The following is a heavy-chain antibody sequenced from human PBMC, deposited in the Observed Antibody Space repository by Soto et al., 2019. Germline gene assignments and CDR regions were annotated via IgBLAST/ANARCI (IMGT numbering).Heavy chain of an antibody. J-gene: IGHJ4*02. V-gene: IGHV6-1*01. D-gene: IGHD1-1*01. CDR2: TYFRSRWST. Sequence: PSQTLSLTCAISGDSVSSGSAAWNWIRQSPSRGLEWLGRTYFRSRWSTEYAVSVRSRITITADTSKNQFSLQLNSVTPDDTAVYYGARYGPTTHYYLDDWGQGTQVTVSS. CDR3: ARYGPTTHYYLDD. CDR1: GDSVSSGSAA.